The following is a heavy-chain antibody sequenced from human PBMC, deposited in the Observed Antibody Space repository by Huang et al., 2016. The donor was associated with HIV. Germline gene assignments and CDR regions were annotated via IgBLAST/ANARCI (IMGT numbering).Heavy chain of an antibody. V-gene: IGHV1-24*01. D-gene: IGHD3-9*01. J-gene: IGHJ4*02. CDR1: EYTLTELS. Sequence: QVQLVQSRAEVKKPGASVKVSCKVSEYTLTELSIHWVRQPPGKGLEWMVGVDPEIGETIYAQKLQGRVTMTEDTSTETAFMELSGLRPEDTAVYYCATGFDVFFDFWGQGTLVTVSS. CDR2: VDPEIGET. CDR3: ATGFDVFFDF.